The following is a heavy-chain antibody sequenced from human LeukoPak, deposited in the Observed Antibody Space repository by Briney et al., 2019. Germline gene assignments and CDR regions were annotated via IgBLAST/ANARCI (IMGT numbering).Heavy chain of an antibody. V-gene: IGHV3-74*01. CDR1: GFTFSTYW. Sequence: GGSLRLSCAASGFTFSTYWMHWVRQAPGKGLVWVSRLNPDGSSTSYADSVKGRFTISRDNAKNSLFLQMNSLRAEDTAFYYCARHDFWSGFKGGDYWGQGTLVTVSS. CDR3: ARHDFWSGFKGGDY. CDR2: LNPDGSST. D-gene: IGHD3-3*01. J-gene: IGHJ4*02.